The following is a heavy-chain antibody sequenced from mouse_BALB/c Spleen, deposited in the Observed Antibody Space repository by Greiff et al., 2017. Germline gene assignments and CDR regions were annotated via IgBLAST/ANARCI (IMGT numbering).Heavy chain of an antibody. D-gene: IGHD1-1*01. CDR2: IWSGGST. CDR1: GFSLTSYG. V-gene: IGHV2-2*02. CDR3: ARNSHYYGSSFLAMDY. J-gene: IGHJ4*01. Sequence: VKLQESGPGLVQPSQSLSITCTVSGFSLTSYGVHWVRQSPGKGLEWLGVIWSGGSTDYNAAFISRLSISKDNSKSQVFFKMNSLQANDTAIYYCARNSHYYGSSFLAMDYWGQGTSVTVSS.